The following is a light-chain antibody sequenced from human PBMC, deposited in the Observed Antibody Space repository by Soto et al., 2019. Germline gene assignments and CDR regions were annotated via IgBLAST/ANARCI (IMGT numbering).Light chain of an antibody. Sequence: QSVLTQPASVSGSPGQSITISCTGTSSHIGDYNYVSWYQQHPGKAPKLMVYEVSNRPSGVSNRFSGSKSGNTASLTISGLQAEDEADYYCTSYTSSSTNYVFGTGTKLTVL. CDR2: EVS. CDR3: TSYTSSSTNYV. J-gene: IGLJ1*01. V-gene: IGLV2-14*01. CDR1: SSHIGDYNY.